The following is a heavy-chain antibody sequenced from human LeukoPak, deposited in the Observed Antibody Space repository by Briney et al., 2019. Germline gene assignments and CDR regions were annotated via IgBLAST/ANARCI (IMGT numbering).Heavy chain of an antibody. J-gene: IGHJ4*02. V-gene: IGHV4-34*01. D-gene: IGHD3-22*01. Sequence: SETLSLTCAVYGGSFSGYYWSWIRQPPGKGLEWIGEINHSGSTNYNPSLKGRVTMSVDTSKNQFSLKLSSVTAADTAVYYCARSYYYDSSGYYFYWGQGTLVTVSS. CDR3: ARSYYYDSSGYYFY. CDR1: GGSFSGYY. CDR2: INHSGST.